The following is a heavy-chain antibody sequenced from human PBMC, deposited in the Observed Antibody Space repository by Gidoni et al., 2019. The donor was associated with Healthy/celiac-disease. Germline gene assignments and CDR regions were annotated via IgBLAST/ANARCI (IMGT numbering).Heavy chain of an antibody. V-gene: IGHV3-21*01. CDR1: GFTFSSYS. CDR3: AREVGSYSYYYYGMDV. J-gene: IGHJ6*02. Sequence: EVQLVESGGGLVKPGGSLRLSCAASGFTFSSYSMNWVRQAPGKGLEWVSSISSSSSYIYYADSVKGRFTISRDNAKNSLYLQMNSLRAEDTAVYYCAREVGSYSYYYYGMDVWGQGTTVTVSS. CDR2: ISSSSSYI. D-gene: IGHD1-26*01.